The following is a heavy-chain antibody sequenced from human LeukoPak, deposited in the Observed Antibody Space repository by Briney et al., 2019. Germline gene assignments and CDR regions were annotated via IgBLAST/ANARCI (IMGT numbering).Heavy chain of an antibody. CDR3: ARGSISWHGGMDV. CDR2: IYSGGST. J-gene: IGHJ6*02. V-gene: IGHV3-53*01. Sequence: GGSLRLSCAASGFTVSSNYMSWVRQAPGKGLEWVSVIYSGGSTYYADSVKGRFTISRDNSKNTLYLQMDSLRAEDTAVYYCARGSISWHGGMDVWGQGTTVTVSS. D-gene: IGHD6-19*01. CDR1: GFTVSSNY.